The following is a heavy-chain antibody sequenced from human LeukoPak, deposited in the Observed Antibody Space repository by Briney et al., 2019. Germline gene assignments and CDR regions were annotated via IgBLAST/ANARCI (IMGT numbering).Heavy chain of an antibody. CDR3: TREGTASTGIGPYDF. D-gene: IGHD6-13*01. CDR1: RYNFTTFG. V-gene: IGHV1-18*01. CDR2: ISGHNGNT. Sequence: ASVKVSCKASRYNFTTFGISWVRPAPGQGLEWLGWISGHNGNTKYIQNVQGRITMTTDTSASTAYMELRSLTSDDTAFYYCTREGTASTGIGPYDFWGQGMLVTVSS. J-gene: IGHJ4*02.